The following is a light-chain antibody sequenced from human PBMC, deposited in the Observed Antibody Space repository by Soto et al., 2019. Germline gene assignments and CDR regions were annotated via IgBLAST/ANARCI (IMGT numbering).Light chain of an antibody. Sequence: IVLTQSPVTLAVSPGESAVLSCRASQSMSTSLAWYQHKPGQAPRLFIYDASKRAPGIPARFTGSGSGTDFTLTISSLEPEDIAIYYCQVRDVWPSFGQGTKV. CDR1: QSMSTS. V-gene: IGKV3-11*01. CDR2: DAS. J-gene: IGKJ1*01. CDR3: QVRDVWPS.